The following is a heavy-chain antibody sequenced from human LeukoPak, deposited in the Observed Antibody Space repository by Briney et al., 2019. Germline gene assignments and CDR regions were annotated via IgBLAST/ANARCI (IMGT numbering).Heavy chain of an antibody. D-gene: IGHD3-10*01. CDR2: INHSGST. V-gene: IGHV4-34*01. CDR3: ARPGSWVYYGSGSYDY. Sequence: SETLSLTCAVYGGSFSGYYWSWIRQPPEKGLEWIGEINHSGSTNYNPSLKSRVTISVDTSKNQFSLKLSSVTAADTAVYYCARPGSWVYYGSGSYDYWGQGTLVTVSS. CDR1: GGSFSGYY. J-gene: IGHJ4*02.